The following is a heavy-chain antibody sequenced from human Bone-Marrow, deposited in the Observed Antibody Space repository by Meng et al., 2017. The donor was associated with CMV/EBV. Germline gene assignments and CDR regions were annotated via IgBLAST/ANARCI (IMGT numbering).Heavy chain of an antibody. D-gene: IGHD1-26*01. CDR3: ARDVRGATPGYYYGMDV. V-gene: IGHV3-20*01. CDR2: IHWNGGST. CDR1: VFTFDDYG. J-gene: IGHJ6*02. Sequence: GAALKFSCAASVFTFDDYGMCGGRQPRGKGLEWGSGIHWNGGSTGYADSVRGRFTISRDNAKNSLYLQMNSLRAEDTALYHCARDVRGATPGYYYGMDVWGQGTTVTVSS.